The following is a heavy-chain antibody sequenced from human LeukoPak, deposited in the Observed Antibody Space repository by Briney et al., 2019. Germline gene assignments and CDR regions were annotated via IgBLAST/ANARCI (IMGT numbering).Heavy chain of an antibody. Sequence: GASVKVSCKASGYTFTSYAMHWVRQAPGQRLEWMGWINAGNGNTKYSQKFQGRVTITRDTSASTAYMELSSLRSEDTAVYYCARDPMVRGVIKGKQYYFAMDVWGQGTTVTVSS. J-gene: IGHJ6*02. CDR2: INAGNGNT. V-gene: IGHV1-3*01. D-gene: IGHD3-10*01. CDR3: ARDPMVRGVIKGKQYYFAMDV. CDR1: GYTFTSYA.